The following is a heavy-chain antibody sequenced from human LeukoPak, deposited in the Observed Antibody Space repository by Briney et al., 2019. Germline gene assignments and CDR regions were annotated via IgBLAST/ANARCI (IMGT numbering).Heavy chain of an antibody. Sequence: ASVKVSCKASGYTFTSYGISWVRQAPGQGLEWMGWISAYNGNTNYAQKLQGRVTMTTDTSTSTAYMELRSLRSDDTAVYYCARDRLNWGWGPSKKSLDYWGQGTLVTVPS. CDR2: ISAYNGNT. V-gene: IGHV1-18*01. CDR1: GYTFTSYG. D-gene: IGHD7-27*01. CDR3: ARDRLNWGWGPSKKSLDY. J-gene: IGHJ4*02.